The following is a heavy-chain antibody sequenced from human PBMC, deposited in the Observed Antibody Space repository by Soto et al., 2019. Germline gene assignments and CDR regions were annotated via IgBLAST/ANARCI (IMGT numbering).Heavy chain of an antibody. Sequence: SETLSLTCIVSGGSISSSRSYWGWIRQPLGMGLEWIGSIYYSGGTYYNRSLKSRVTISVDTSKNQFSLKLTSVTASDTAVYYCARHIVVVPAAISWFDPWGQGTQVTVSS. CDR3: ARHIVVVPAAISWFDP. V-gene: IGHV4-39*01. CDR2: IYYSGGT. D-gene: IGHD2-2*02. J-gene: IGHJ5*02. CDR1: GGSISSSRSY.